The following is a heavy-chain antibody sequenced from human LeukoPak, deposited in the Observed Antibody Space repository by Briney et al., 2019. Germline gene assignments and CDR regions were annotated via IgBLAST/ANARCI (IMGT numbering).Heavy chain of an antibody. CDR2: INQDEGEK. CDR1: GFTFNNYY. Sequence: QPGGSLRLSCAASGFTFNNYYMSWVRQAPGKGLEWVANINQDEGEKYYVESVKGRLTISRDNAKNSLYLQMNSLRVEDTAVYFCARGRAYSAWGQGTLVTVSS. V-gene: IGHV3-7*01. J-gene: IGHJ4*02. CDR3: ARGRAYSA. D-gene: IGHD6-13*01.